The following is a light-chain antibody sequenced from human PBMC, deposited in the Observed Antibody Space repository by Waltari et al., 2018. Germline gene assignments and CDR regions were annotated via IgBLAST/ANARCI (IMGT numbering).Light chain of an antibody. V-gene: IGLV3-21*02. CDR2: DDR. J-gene: IGLJ3*02. Sequence: SYVLTQPPSVSVAPRQTARITCGGNNIGSKSVHWYQQKPGQAPVLVVYDDRDRPSGIPERFSGSNSGNTATLTISRVEAGDEADYYCQVWDSSSDHPVFGGGTKLTVL. CDR1: NIGSKS. CDR3: QVWDSSSDHPV.